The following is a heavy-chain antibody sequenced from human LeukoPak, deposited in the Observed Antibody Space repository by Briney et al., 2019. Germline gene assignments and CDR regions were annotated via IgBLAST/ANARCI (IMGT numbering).Heavy chain of an antibody. D-gene: IGHD3-22*01. CDR1: GFTFSSYS. V-gene: IGHV3-21*01. Sequence: GGSLRLSCAASGFTFSSYSMNWVRQAPGKGLEWVSSISSSSSYIYYADSVKGRFTISRDNAKNSLYLQMNSLRAEDTAVYYCARGDYYGSSGYQYYFDYWGQGTLVTVSS. J-gene: IGHJ4*02. CDR2: ISSSSSYI. CDR3: ARGDYYGSSGYQYYFDY.